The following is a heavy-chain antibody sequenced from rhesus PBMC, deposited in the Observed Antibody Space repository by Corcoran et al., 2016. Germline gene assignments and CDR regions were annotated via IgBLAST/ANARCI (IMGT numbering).Heavy chain of an antibody. D-gene: IGHD6-25*01. J-gene: IGHJ4*01. CDR1: GFTVSDYA. V-gene: IGHV3-153D*01. CDR2: IRSKAYGGTA. Sequence: EVQLVESGGGWVQPGGSLRLSGAASGFTVSDYAMDWVRQAPGKGLGWVGFIRSKAYGGTAEYAASVKGRFTISRDDSKNTAYLQMSSLKTEDTAVYYCTRGAAAQNYWGQGVLVTVSS. CDR3: TRGAAAQNY.